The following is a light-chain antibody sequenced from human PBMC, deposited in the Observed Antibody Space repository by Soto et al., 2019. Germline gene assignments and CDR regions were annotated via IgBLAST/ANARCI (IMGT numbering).Light chain of an antibody. V-gene: IGKV1-5*01. CDR2: SVS. J-gene: IGKJ3*01. CDR3: QQYNSYLS. Sequence: IEMTQYPSTVSASVEARVTISCRASQRVYNWLAWYQQKPGKAPKLLISSVSTLESGVPSRFSGSGSGTEFTLAISSLQPEDLGTYYCQQYNSYLSFGPGTKVEI. CDR1: QRVYNW.